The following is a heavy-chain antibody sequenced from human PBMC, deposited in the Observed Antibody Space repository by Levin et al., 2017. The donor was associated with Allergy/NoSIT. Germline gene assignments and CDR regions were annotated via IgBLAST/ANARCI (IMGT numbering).Heavy chain of an antibody. CDR1: GFTFDDYT. CDR3: AKDSSSEYYFDY. D-gene: IGHD6-6*01. J-gene: IGHJ4*02. V-gene: IGHV3-43*01. Sequence: GESLKISCAASGFTFDDYTMHWVRQAPGKGLEWVSLISWDGGSTYYADSVKGRFTISRDNSKNSLYLQMNSLRTEDTALYYCAKDSSSEYYFDYWGQGTLVTVSS. CDR2: ISWDGGST.